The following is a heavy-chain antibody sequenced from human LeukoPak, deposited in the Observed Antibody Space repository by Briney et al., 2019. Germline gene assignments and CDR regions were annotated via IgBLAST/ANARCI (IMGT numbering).Heavy chain of an antibody. V-gene: IGHV4-59*01. CDR2: IYYSGST. Sequence: SETLSLTCTVSGGSISSYYWSWIRQPPGKGLEWIGYIYYSGSTNYNPSLKSRVTISVDTPKNQFSLKLSSVTAADTAVYYCARVEDYYDAFDIWGQGTMVTVSS. CDR1: GGSISSYY. CDR3: ARVEDYYDAFDI. D-gene: IGHD3-10*01. J-gene: IGHJ3*02.